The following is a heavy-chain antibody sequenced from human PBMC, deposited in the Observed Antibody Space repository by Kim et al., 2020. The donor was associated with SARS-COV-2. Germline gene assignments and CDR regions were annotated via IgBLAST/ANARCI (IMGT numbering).Heavy chain of an antibody. J-gene: IGHJ4*02. CDR1: GGSISSYY. Sequence: SETLSLTCTVSGGSISSYYWRWIRQPPGKGLEWIGYIHYSGDTKYNSSLQSRVTISQDTSKNQFILKLSFVTAADTAVYYCAREDGSNPDYWGQGILVTV. D-gene: IGHD5-12*01. CDR2: IHYSGDT. V-gene: IGHV4-59*13. CDR3: AREDGSNPDY.